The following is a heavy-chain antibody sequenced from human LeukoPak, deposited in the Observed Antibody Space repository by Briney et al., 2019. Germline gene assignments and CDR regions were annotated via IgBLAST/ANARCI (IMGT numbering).Heavy chain of an antibody. Sequence: SETLSLTCTVSGGSISSSSYYWGWIRQPPGKGLEYIGSISYSGSTYYNPSLESRVTISVDTSKNQSSLKLTSVTAADTAVYYCARHSRQRRRHWFDPWGQGTLVTVSS. D-gene: IGHD6-25*01. J-gene: IGHJ5*02. CDR1: GGSISSSSYY. CDR3: ARHSRQRRRHWFDP. CDR2: ISYSGST. V-gene: IGHV4-39*01.